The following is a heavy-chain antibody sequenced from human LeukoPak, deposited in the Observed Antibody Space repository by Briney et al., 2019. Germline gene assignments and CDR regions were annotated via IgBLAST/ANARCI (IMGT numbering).Heavy chain of an antibody. CDR2: ISSSGSTI. CDR1: GFTFSSYE. J-gene: IGHJ4*02. D-gene: IGHD5-12*01. Sequence: GGSLRLSCAASGFTFSSYEMNWVRQAPGKGLEWVSYISSSGSTIYYADSVKGRFTISRDNAKNSLYLQMNSLRAEDTALYYCARGKGENSGYDYFDYWGQGTLVTVSS. CDR3: ARGKGENSGYDYFDY. V-gene: IGHV3-48*03.